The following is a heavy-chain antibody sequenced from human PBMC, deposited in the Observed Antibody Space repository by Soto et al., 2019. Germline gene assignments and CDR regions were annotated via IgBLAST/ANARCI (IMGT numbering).Heavy chain of an antibody. CDR2: IYHSGST. D-gene: IGHD3-10*01. Sequence: SETLSLTCAVSGGSINSRYWWSWVRQSPGKGMEWIGEIYHSGSTNYNPSLMSRVTISVDKSKNQFSLNLSSVTAADTAVYYCARDQNGSGNYYTRYFDYWGQGTLVTVSS. V-gene: IGHV4-4*02. CDR3: ARDQNGSGNYYTRYFDY. J-gene: IGHJ4*02. CDR1: GGSINSRYW.